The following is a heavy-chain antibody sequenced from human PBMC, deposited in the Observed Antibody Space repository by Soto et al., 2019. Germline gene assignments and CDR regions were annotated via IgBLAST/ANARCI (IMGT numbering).Heavy chain of an antibody. CDR1: GFTFSSYG. Sequence: QVQLVESGGGVVQPGSSLRLSCAASGFTFSSYGMHWVRQAPGKGLEWVAVIWYDGSNKYYADSVKGRFTISRDNSKNTLYLQMNSLRAEDTAVYYCARDINYYDSSGYYYPFDYWGQGTLVTVSS. CDR2: IWYDGSNK. J-gene: IGHJ4*02. V-gene: IGHV3-33*01. D-gene: IGHD3-22*01. CDR3: ARDINYYDSSGYYYPFDY.